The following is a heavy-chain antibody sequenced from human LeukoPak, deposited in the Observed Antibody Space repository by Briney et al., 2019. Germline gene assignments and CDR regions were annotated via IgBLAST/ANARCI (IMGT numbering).Heavy chain of an antibody. CDR1: GGSISSSSYY. Sequence: PSETLSLTCTVSGGSISSSSYYWGWIRQPPGKGLEWIGSIYYSGSTYYTPSLKSRVTISVDTSKNQFSLKLSSVAAADTAVYYCARVSRYCSSTSCYDHRAWFDPWGQGTLVTVSS. J-gene: IGHJ5*02. D-gene: IGHD2-2*01. CDR2: IYYSGST. CDR3: ARVSRYCSSTSCYDHRAWFDP. V-gene: IGHV4-39*07.